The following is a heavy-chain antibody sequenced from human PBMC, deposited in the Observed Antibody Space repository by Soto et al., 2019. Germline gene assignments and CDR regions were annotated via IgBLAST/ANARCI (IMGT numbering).Heavy chain of an antibody. D-gene: IGHD1-26*01. CDR2: IKNKDNSYYT. V-gene: IGHV3-72*01. Sequence: EVRLVESGGGLVQPGGSLRLSCAASGFTFSDHYMDWVRQAPGKGLEWIGRIKNKDNSYYTEYAASVKGRFTISRDDSTSSLFLQMTSLKAEDTALYYCTRVRLGATTRYFDYWGRGTLVSVSS. CDR3: TRVRLGATTRYFDY. J-gene: IGHJ4*02. CDR1: GFTFSDHY.